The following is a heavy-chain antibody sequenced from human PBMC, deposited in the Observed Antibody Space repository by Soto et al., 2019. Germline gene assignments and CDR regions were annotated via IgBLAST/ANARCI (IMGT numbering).Heavy chain of an antibody. Sequence: GESLKISCQGSGYSFTNYWIVLVRHMPVKGLEGMGVMYPVFSDTRYSPSFQGQVTISADKSMSTSYLQWSSLKASDTAMYYCARPLGDSSGSGAFDIWGQGTMVTVSS. CDR1: GYSFTNYW. CDR3: ARPLGDSSGSGAFDI. D-gene: IGHD3-22*01. V-gene: IGHV5-51*01. CDR2: MYPVFSDT. J-gene: IGHJ3*02.